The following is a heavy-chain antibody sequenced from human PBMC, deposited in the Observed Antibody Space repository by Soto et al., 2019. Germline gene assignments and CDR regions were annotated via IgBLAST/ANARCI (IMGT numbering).Heavy chain of an antibody. CDR3: AKDIVRYTYGACDY. CDR2: ISYDGSNK. V-gene: IGHV3-30*18. CDR1: GFTFNTYG. Sequence: LGGSLRLSCAASGFTFNTYGMYWVRQAPGKGLEWVAAISYDGSNKYHADSVKGRFTISRDNSKNTLYLQMNSLRVEDTAVYYCAKDIVRYTYGACDYWGQGALVTVSS. D-gene: IGHD5-18*01. J-gene: IGHJ4*02.